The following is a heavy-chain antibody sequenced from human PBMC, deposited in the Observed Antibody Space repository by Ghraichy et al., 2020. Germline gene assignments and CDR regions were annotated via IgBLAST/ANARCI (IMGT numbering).Heavy chain of an antibody. CDR3: AKDLSGSSRRERPE. J-gene: IGHJ4*02. CDR1: GFTFSSYD. D-gene: IGHD6-13*01. CDR2: ISGSGSST. Sequence: GGSLRLSCAASGFTFSSYDMSWIRQAPGKGLEWVSAISGSGSSTYYADSVKGRFTISRDNAKNTLYLQMNSLRAEDTAVYYCAKDLSGSSRRERPEWGQGTLVTVSS. V-gene: IGHV3-23*01.